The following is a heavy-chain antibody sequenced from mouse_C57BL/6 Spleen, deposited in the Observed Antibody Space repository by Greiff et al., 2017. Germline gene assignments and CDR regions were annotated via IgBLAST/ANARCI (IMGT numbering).Heavy chain of an antibody. V-gene: IGHV1-53*01. J-gene: IGHJ1*03. D-gene: IGHD2-3*01. CDR1: GYTFTSYW. CDR3: ARADGYHPLYWYFDV. Sequence: VKLQQPGTELVKPGASVKLSCKASGYTFTSYWMHWVKQRPGQGLEWIGNINPSNGGTNYNEKFKSKATLTVDKSSSTAYMQLSSLTSEDSAVYYCARADGYHPLYWYFDVWGTGTTVTVSS. CDR2: INPSNGGT.